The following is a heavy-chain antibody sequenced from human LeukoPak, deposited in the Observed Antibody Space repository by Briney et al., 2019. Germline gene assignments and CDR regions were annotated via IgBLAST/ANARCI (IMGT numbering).Heavy chain of an antibody. CDR2: ISSSGSTI. J-gene: IGHJ4*02. CDR1: GFTFSDFY. CDR3: ARRRYNWNAIDY. Sequence: GGSLRLPCAASGFTFSDFYMSWIRQAPGKGLEWVSYISSSGSTIYYADSVKGRFTISRDNAKNSLYLQMNSLRAEDTAVYYCARRRYNWNAIDYWGQGTLVTVSS. V-gene: IGHV3-11*01. D-gene: IGHD1-20*01.